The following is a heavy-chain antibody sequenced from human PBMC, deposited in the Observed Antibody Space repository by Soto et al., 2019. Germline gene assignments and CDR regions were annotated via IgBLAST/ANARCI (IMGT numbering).Heavy chain of an antibody. V-gene: IGHV4-59*08. D-gene: IGHD5-12*01. CDR2: IYYSGST. CDR1: GGSISSYY. Sequence: PSETLSLTCTVSGGSISSYYWSWIRQPPEKGLEWIGYIYYSGSTNYNPSLKSRVTISVETSKNQFSLKLSSVFAADTAVYYCAALSTTIGAFDIWGQGTMVTVSS. CDR3: AALSTTIGAFDI. J-gene: IGHJ3*02.